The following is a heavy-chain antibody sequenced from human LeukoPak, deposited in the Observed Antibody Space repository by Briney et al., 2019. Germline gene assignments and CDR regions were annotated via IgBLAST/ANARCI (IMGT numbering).Heavy chain of an antibody. J-gene: IGHJ4*02. V-gene: IGHV3-23*01. CDR2: ITFSGDTT. Sequence: GGSLRLSCAASGFNFNNYHMTWVRQAPGEGLEWVSIITFSGDTTYYADSVKGRFTISRDNSKNTLYLQLNSLRAEDTAVYYCARPSGSVTIFGVVDYFDYWGQGSLVTVSS. CDR1: GFNFNNYH. D-gene: IGHD3-3*01. CDR3: ARPSGSVTIFGVVDYFDY.